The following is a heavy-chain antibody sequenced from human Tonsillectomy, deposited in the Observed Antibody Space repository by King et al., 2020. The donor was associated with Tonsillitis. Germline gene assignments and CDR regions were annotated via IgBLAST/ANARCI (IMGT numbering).Heavy chain of an antibody. CDR2: ISSSSSTI. Sequence: VQLVESGGGLVQPGGSLKLSCAASGFTFSSSTMNWVRQAPGKGLEWVSYISSSSSTIYYADAGKGRFTNSRDNAKNSLYLQMNSLRDEDTAVYYCASDNYYDSDAFDIWGQGKMVTVSS. CDR1: GFTFSSST. CDR3: ASDNYYDSDAFDI. D-gene: IGHD3-22*01. V-gene: IGHV3-48*02. J-gene: IGHJ3*02.